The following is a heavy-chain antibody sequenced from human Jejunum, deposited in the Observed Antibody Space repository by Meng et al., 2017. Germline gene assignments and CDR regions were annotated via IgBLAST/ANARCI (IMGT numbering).Heavy chain of an antibody. CDR2: INHSGNT. CDR1: GGSFNDESLKNYY. Sequence: QVQLQQWDSGLLKPSETLFLTCAVFGGSFNDESLKNYYWSWIRQSPGKGLEWIGEINHSGNTIYNPSLKSRFIISLDTSKNHFSLYLSSVTAADTAIYYCARDGRYNDGWYAAFDVWGQGTMVTVSS. V-gene: IGHV4-34*01. CDR3: ARDGRYNDGWYAAFDV. D-gene: IGHD6-19*01. J-gene: IGHJ3*01.